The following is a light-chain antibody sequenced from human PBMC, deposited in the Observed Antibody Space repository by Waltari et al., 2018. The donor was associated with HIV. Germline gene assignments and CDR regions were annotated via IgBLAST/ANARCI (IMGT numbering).Light chain of an antibody. V-gene: IGLV3-25*03. CDR1: ELPDHY. CDR2: KDK. CDR3: QSADSSETLGV. Sequence: YELTQPPSVSVSPGQTAKIICSGDELPDHYAHWYQQRPGQAPVLVIYKDKERPSGIPERFSGSSSGTTATLTIRGVREEDEADYYCQSADSSETLGVFGGGTKLTVL. J-gene: IGLJ3*02.